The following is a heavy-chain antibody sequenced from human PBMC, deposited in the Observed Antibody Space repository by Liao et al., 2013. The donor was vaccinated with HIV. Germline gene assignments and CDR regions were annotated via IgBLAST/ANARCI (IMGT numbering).Heavy chain of an antibody. D-gene: IGHD3-10*01. CDR3: ARRGAWYFDL. CDR1: GGSISSGSYY. CDR2: IYTSGST. V-gene: IGHV4-61*02. J-gene: IGHJ2*01. Sequence: QVQLQESGPGLVKPSQTLSLTCTVSGGSISSGSYYWSWIRQPAGKGLEWIGRIYTSGSTNYNPSLKSRVTISVDTSKNQFSLKLSSVTAADTAVYYCARRGAWYFDLWGRGTLVTVSS.